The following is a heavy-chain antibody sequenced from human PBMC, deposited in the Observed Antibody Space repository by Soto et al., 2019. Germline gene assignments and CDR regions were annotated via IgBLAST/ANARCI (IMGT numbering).Heavy chain of an antibody. CDR1: GGTFSSYT. Sequence: SVKVSCKASGGTFSSYTISWVRQAPGQGLEWMGRIIPILGIANYAQKFQGRVTITADKSTSTAYMELSSLRSEDTAVYYCARGLEQQRHPFRYYYYGMDVWGQGTTVTSP. CDR2: IIPILGIA. D-gene: IGHD6-25*01. J-gene: IGHJ6*02. CDR3: ARGLEQQRHPFRYYYYGMDV. V-gene: IGHV1-69*02.